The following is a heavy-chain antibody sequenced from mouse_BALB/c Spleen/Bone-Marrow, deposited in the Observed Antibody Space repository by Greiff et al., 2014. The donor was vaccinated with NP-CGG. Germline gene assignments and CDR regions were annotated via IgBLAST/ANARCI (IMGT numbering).Heavy chain of an antibody. CDR1: GYTFTSYW. CDR2: IYPGDGDT. Sequence: VMLVESGAELARPGASVKLSCKASGYTFTSYWMQWVKQRPGRGLEWIGAIYPGDGDTRNTQKFKGKATLTADKSSSTAYMQLSSLASEDSAVYYCARNYYYGSSWSAMDYWGQGTSVTVSS. V-gene: IGHV1-87*01. J-gene: IGHJ4*01. CDR3: ARNYYYGSSWSAMDY. D-gene: IGHD1-1*01.